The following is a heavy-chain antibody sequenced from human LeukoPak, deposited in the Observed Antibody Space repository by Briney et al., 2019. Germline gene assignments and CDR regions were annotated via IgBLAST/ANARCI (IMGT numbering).Heavy chain of an antibody. CDR1: GYTFTSSA. D-gene: IGHD3-10*01. V-gene: IGHV1-3*03. CDR3: ARSHGSGSYYTS. Sequence: GASVKVSCEASGYTFTSSAIHWVRQAPGQRLEWMGWINAGNGNTHYSQEFQGRVTITRDTSASTAYMELGSLRSEDMAVYYCARSHGSGSYYTSWGQGTLVTVSS. J-gene: IGHJ5*02. CDR2: INAGNGNT.